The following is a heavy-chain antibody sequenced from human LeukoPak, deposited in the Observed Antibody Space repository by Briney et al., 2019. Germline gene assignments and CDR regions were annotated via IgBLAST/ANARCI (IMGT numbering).Heavy chain of an antibody. D-gene: IGHD6-13*01. CDR3: ARRAYSSSWYYYYYYMDV. Sequence: GASVKVSCKASGYTFTGYYMHWVRQAPGQGLEWMGWINPNSGNTGYAQKFQGRVTMTRNTSISTAYMELSSLRSEDTAVYYCARRAYSSSWYYYYYYMDVWGKGTTVTISS. V-gene: IGHV1-8*02. CDR2: INPNSGNT. J-gene: IGHJ6*03. CDR1: GYTFTGYY.